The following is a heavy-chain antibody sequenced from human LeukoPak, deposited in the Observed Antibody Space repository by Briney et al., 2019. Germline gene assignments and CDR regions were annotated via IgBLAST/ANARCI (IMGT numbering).Heavy chain of an antibody. Sequence: SSETVSLTRTVSGVSIRTYYWSWLRQPPGKGLEWIGYKSGAGRDLYNPSLKSRVTISVDASENQFSLSLRSVTAADTAMYYCARTTRVTPDGRAEYFEDWGQGTLVIVSS. CDR2: KSGAGRD. J-gene: IGHJ1*01. CDR1: GVSIRTYY. CDR3: ARTTRVTPDGRAEYFED. D-gene: IGHD4-11*01. V-gene: IGHV4-59*03.